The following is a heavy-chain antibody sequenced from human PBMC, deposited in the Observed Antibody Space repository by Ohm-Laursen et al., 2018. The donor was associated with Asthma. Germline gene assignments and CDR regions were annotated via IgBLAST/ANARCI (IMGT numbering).Heavy chain of an antibody. CDR1: GGTFNTYV. V-gene: IGHV1-69*13. CDR2: INSVFHTT. Sequence: ASVKVSCKSLGGTFNTYVIGWARQAPGQGLEWMGGINSVFHTTTYPQKFQGRVTITADESTSTAYMELSGLRSEDTAVYYCARKAGSCISSTCYSLDFWGQGTLVTVSS. J-gene: IGHJ4*02. CDR3: ARKAGSCISSTCYSLDF. D-gene: IGHD2-15*01.